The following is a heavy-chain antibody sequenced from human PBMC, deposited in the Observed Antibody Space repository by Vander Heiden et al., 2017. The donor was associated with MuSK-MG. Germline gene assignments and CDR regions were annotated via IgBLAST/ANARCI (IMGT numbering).Heavy chain of an antibody. CDR3: ARDPFGEVSDY. CDR2: ISADKGNT. J-gene: IGHJ4*02. CDR1: GYTFSSYG. Sequence: QVQLVQSGAEVKTPGASVKVSCKASGYTFSSYGISWVRQAPGQGLEWMGWISADKGNTNYAQKFQGRVTMTTDTSTRTAYMDLRSLRSDDTAVYYCARDPFGEVSDYWGQGTLGTVSS. D-gene: IGHD3-10*01. V-gene: IGHV1-18*04.